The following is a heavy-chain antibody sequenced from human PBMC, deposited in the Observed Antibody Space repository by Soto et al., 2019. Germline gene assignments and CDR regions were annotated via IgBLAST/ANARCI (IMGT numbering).Heavy chain of an antibody. D-gene: IGHD2-15*01. Sequence: EVQLVESGGGLVQTGGSLRLSCAASGFTFSSDWMYWVRQAPGKGLVWVSRISNDGSSTSYADSVKGRFTISRDNAKNTLYLQMNSLRAADTAVYYCARDYCSGGSCYDWGQGTLVTVSS. CDR3: ARDYCSGGSCYD. J-gene: IGHJ4*02. CDR2: ISNDGSST. CDR1: GFTFSSDW. V-gene: IGHV3-74*01.